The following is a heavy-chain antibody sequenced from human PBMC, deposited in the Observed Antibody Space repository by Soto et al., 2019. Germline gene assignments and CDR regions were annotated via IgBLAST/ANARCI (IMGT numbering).Heavy chain of an antibody. CDR3: AALYYYDSSGYSDAFDI. D-gene: IGHD3-22*01. CDR2: IVVGSGNT. J-gene: IGHJ3*02. CDR1: GFTFTSSA. V-gene: IGHV1-58*01. Sequence: GASVKVSCKASGFTFTSSAVQWVRQARGQRLERIGWIVVGSGNTNYAQKFQERVTITRDMSTSTAYMELSSLGSEDTAVYYCAALYYYDSSGYSDAFDIWGQGTMVTVSS.